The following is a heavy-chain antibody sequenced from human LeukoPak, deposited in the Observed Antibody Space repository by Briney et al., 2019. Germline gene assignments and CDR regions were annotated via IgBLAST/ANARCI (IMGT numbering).Heavy chain of an antibody. V-gene: IGHV3-30*18. Sequence: PGGSLRLSCAASGFTFSSYGMHWVRQAPGKGLEWVAVISYDGSNKYYADSVKGRFTISRDNSKNTLYLQMNSLRAEDTAVYYCAKDYFRSTIVGAIARFDYWGQGTLVAVSS. CDR3: AKDYFRSTIVGAIARFDY. CDR2: ISYDGSNK. CDR1: GFTFSSYG. J-gene: IGHJ4*02. D-gene: IGHD1-26*01.